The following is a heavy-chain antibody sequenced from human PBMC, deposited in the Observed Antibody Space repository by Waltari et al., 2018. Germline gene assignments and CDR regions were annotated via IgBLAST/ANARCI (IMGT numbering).Heavy chain of an antibody. CDR2: INPNGGST. CDR3: TRAPELWLLKFDF. V-gene: IGHV1-46*01. D-gene: IGHD3-10*01. J-gene: IGHJ4*02. CDR1: GYVFTSHY. Sequence: QVHLVQSGAEVKKPGASVKLSCKASGYVFTSHYLHWVRQAPGQGLEWMGLINPNGGSTAYAQKFQDRVIMTRDTSTTTVYMSLSSLTSEDTAVYFCTRAPELWLLKFDFWGLGSLVTVSS.